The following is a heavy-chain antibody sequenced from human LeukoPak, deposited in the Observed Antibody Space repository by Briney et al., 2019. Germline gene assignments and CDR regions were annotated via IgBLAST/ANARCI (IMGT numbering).Heavy chain of an antibody. Sequence: PSETLSLTRAVYGGSFSGYYWSWIRQPPGKGLEWIGEINHSGSTNYNPSLKSRVTISVDTSKNQFSLKLSSVTAADTAVYYCARTRITMVRGVSKLNYYGMDVWGKGTTVTVSS. CDR1: GGSFSGYY. D-gene: IGHD3-10*01. CDR3: ARTRITMVRGVSKLNYYGMDV. CDR2: INHSGST. V-gene: IGHV4-34*01. J-gene: IGHJ6*04.